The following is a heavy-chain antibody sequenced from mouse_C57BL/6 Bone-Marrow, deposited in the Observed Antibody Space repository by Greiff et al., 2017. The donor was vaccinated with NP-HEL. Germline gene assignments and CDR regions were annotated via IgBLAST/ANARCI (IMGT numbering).Heavy chain of an antibody. Sequence: VHVKQSVAELVRPGASVKLSCTASGFNIKNTYMHWVKQRPEQGLEWIGRIDPANGNTKYAPKFQGKATLTADTSSNTAYLQLSSLTSEDTAIYYCARWDGYPWYFDVWGTGTTVTVSS. J-gene: IGHJ1*03. CDR3: ARWDGYPWYFDV. V-gene: IGHV14-3*01. CDR1: GFNIKNTY. CDR2: IDPANGNT. D-gene: IGHD2-3*01.